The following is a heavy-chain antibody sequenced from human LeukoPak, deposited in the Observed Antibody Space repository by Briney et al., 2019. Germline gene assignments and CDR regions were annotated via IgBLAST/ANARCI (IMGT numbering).Heavy chain of an antibody. CDR3: ASYGDYGFY. J-gene: IGHJ4*02. D-gene: IGHD4-17*01. Sequence: GGSLRLSCAASGFTFRSYWMSWVRQAPGKGLEWVANIKQDGSEKYYVDSVKGQFTISRDNAKNSLYLQMNSLRAEDTAVYYCASYGDYGFYWGQGTLVTVSS. CDR2: IKQDGSEK. CDR1: GFTFRSYW. V-gene: IGHV3-7*01.